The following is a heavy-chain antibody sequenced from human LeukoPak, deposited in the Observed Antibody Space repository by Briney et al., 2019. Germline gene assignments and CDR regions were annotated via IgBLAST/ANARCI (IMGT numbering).Heavy chain of an antibody. V-gene: IGHV3-23*01. D-gene: IGHD3-3*01. CDR2: ISGSGGST. J-gene: IGHJ4*02. Sequence: SGGSLRLSCAASGFTFSSYAMSWVRQAPGKGLEWVSAISGSGGSTYYADSVKGRFTISRDNSKNTLYLQMNSLRAEDTAVYYCAKDGGYFWFLRMNFDYWGQGTLVTVSS. CDR3: AKDGGYFWFLRMNFDY. CDR1: GFTFSSYA.